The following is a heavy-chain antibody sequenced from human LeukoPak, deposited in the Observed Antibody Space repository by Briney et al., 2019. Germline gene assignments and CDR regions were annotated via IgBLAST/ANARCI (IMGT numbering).Heavy chain of an antibody. V-gene: IGHV3-21*04. D-gene: IGHD1-26*01. CDR2: ISSSSSYI. J-gene: IGHJ4*02. CDR1: RFIVSSNY. CDR3: AKTMGAIDHDY. Sequence: GGSLRLSCAASRFIVSSNYMSWVRQAPGKGLEWVSSISSSSSYIYYADSVKGRFTISRDNAKNTLYLQMNSLRAEDTAVYYCAKTMGAIDHDYWGQGTLVTVSS.